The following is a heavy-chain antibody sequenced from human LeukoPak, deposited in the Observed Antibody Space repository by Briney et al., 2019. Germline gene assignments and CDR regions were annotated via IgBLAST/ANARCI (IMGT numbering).Heavy chain of an antibody. J-gene: IGHJ4*02. CDR2: ISGSDDAT. Sequence: GGSLRLSCAASGFTFSYYGMSWVRQAPGKGLEWVSSISGSDDATYYADSVKGRFTISRDSSKNTLYLQMNSLRGEDTAVYYCAKHPSSYYYDHFDYWGQGTLVTVSS. D-gene: IGHD3-22*01. V-gene: IGHV3-23*01. CDR1: GFTFSYYG. CDR3: AKHPSSYYYDHFDY.